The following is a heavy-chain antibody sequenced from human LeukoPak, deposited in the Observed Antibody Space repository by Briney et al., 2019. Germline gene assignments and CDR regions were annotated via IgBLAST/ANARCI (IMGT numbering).Heavy chain of an antibody. D-gene: IGHD3-3*01. CDR3: ARSRWSWFDP. Sequence: SETLSLTCTVSGGSISSYYWRWIRQPPGKGLEWVGYIYYSGSTNYNPSLKSRVTISVDTSKNQFSLKLSSVTAADTAVYYCARSRWSWFDPWGQGTLVTVSS. J-gene: IGHJ5*02. CDR1: GGSISSYY. CDR2: IYYSGST. V-gene: IGHV4-59*01.